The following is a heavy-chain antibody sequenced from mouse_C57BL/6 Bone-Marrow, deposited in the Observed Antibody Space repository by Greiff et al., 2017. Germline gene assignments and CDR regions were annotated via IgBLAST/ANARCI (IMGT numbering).Heavy chain of an antibody. CDR1: GYAFSSSW. D-gene: IGHD2-2*01. CDR3: ERGGVTSGY. CDR2: IYPGDGDT. J-gene: IGHJ2*01. V-gene: IGHV1-82*01. Sequence: QVQLQQSGPELVKPGASVKISCKASGYAFSSSWMNWVKQRPGKGLEWIGRIYPGDGDTNYNGKFKGKATLTADKSSSPAYMQLSSLTSEDAAVYFCERGGVTSGYWGQGTTLTVSS.